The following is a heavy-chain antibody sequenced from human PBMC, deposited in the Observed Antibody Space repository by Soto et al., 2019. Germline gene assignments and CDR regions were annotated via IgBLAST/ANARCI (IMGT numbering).Heavy chain of an antibody. CDR1: DFAFTDAW. J-gene: IGHJ4*02. CDR2: IWYDGSNK. V-gene: IGHV3-33*08. D-gene: IGHD2-2*01. Sequence: PGGSLRVSCAAADFAFTDAWINWVRQATGKGLEWVAVIWYDGSNKYYADSVKGRFTISRDNSKNTLYLQMNSLRAEDTAVYYCARSGYCSSTSCYATPVIDYWGQGTLVTVSS. CDR3: ARSGYCSSTSCYATPVIDY.